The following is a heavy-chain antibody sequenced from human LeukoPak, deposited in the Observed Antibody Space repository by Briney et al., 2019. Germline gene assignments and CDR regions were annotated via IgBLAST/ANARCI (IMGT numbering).Heavy chain of an antibody. Sequence: SETLSLTCTVSGGSISSSSYYWGWIRQPPGKGLEWIGSIYYSGSTYYNPSLKSRVTISVDTSKNQFSLKLSSVTAADTAVYYCARTRGESIAARPPHDAFDIWGQGTMVTVSS. CDR3: ARTRGESIAARPPHDAFDI. CDR2: IYYSGST. J-gene: IGHJ3*02. V-gene: IGHV4-39*07. CDR1: GGSISSSSYY. D-gene: IGHD6-6*01.